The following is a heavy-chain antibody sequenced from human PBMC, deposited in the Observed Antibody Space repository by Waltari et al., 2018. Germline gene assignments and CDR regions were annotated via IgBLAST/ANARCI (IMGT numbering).Heavy chain of an antibody. J-gene: IGHJ4*02. CDR3: AKSGERDVWYFDY. CDR1: RITFRDYG. Sequence: QVQLVESGGGVVQPGGSLSLPGRASRITFRDYGLHWVRQAPGKGLEWVAFIRYDGNEKYYADSVKGRFTISRDNSKNTLYLQMNSLRAEDTAVYYCAKSGERDVWYFDYWGQGSLVFVSS. D-gene: IGHD3-10*01. CDR2: IRYDGNEK. V-gene: IGHV3-30*02.